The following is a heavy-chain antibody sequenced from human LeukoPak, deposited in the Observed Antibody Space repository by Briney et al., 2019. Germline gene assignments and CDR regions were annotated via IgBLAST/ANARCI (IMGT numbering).Heavy chain of an antibody. CDR2: IYYSGST. D-gene: IGHD3-9*01. CDR3: ARQGDYDILTGYYRHLYYFDY. V-gene: IGHV4-59*08. Sequence: SETLSLTCTVSGDSISSSYWSWIRQPPGKGLEWIGYIYYSGSTNYNPSLKSRVTISVDTSKNQFSLKLSSVTAADTAVYYCARQGDYDILTGYYRHLYYFDYWGQGTLVTVSS. J-gene: IGHJ4*02. CDR1: GDSISSSY.